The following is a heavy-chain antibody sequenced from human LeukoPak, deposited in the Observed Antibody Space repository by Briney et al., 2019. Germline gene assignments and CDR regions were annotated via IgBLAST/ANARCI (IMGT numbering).Heavy chain of an antibody. V-gene: IGHV3-48*04. CDR1: GFTFSTYS. J-gene: IGHJ4*02. CDR3: AREGDDTSGYYQDY. CDR2: ISSSSSTI. D-gene: IGHD3-22*01. Sequence: PGGSLRLSCAASGFTFSTYSMNWVRQAPGKGLEWVSYISSSSSTIYYADSVEGRFTISRDNAKNTLYLQMNSLRAEDTAVYYCAREGDDTSGYYQDYWGQGTLVTVSS.